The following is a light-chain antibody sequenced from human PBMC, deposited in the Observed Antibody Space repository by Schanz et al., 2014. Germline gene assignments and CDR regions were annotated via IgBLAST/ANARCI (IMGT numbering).Light chain of an antibody. CDR2: DVS. V-gene: IGLV2-14*01. CDR3: TTYTNTVV. CDR1: STDVGGYNY. Sequence: QFALTQPASVSGSPGQSITISCTGTSTDVGGYNYVSWYQQHPGKAPKLMIYDVSNRPSGVSNRISGSKSGNTASLTISGLQAEDEADYYCTTYTNTVVFGGGTKLTVL. J-gene: IGLJ2*01.